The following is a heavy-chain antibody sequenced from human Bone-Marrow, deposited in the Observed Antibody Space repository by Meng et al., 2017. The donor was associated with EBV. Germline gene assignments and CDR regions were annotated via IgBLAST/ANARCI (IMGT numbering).Heavy chain of an antibody. CDR2: ISAYNGNT. CDR3: ARAIGSSRPNDY. J-gene: IGHJ4*02. V-gene: IGHV1-18*01. CDR1: GYTFTSYG. Sequence: QCRRVQSGTAVKKPGPSVKVSCKASGYTFTSYGIRWVRQAPGQGLEWMGWISAYNGNTNYAQKLQGRVTMTTDTSTSTAYMELRSLRSDDTAVYYRARAIGSSRPNDYWGQGTLVTVSS. D-gene: IGHD6-6*01.